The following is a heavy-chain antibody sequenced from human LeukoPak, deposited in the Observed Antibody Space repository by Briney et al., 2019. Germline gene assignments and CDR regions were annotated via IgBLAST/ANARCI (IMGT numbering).Heavy chain of an antibody. D-gene: IGHD4-17*01. V-gene: IGHV4-59*01. Sequence: PSETLSLTCTVSGGSISSYYWSWLRQPPGKGLEWIGYIYYSGSTNYNPSLKSRVTISVDTSKNQFSLKLSSVTAADTAVYYCARGHSPVTTPLDYWYFDLWGRGTLVTVSS. CDR1: GGSISSYY. CDR2: IYYSGST. CDR3: ARGHSPVTTPLDYWYFDL. J-gene: IGHJ2*01.